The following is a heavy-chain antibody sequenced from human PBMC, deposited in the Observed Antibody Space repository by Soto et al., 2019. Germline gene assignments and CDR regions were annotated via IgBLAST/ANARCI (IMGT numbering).Heavy chain of an antibody. CDR2: TIPIFGTA. D-gene: IGHD6-6*01. CDR3: ARVSSSSSENDAFDI. V-gene: IGHV1-69*13. CDR1: GGTFSSYA. J-gene: IGHJ3*02. Sequence: ASVKVSCKASGGTFSSYAISWVRQAPGQGLEGMGGTIPIFGTANYAQKFQGRVTITADESTSTTSMELSSLRSEDTAVYYCARVSSSSSENDAFDIWGQGTMVTVSS.